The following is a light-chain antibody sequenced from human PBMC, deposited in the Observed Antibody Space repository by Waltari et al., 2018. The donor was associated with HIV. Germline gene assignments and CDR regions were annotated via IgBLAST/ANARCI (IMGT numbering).Light chain of an antibody. CDR3: VVWDDSLNGPV. CDR2: THN. V-gene: IGLV1-44*01. J-gene: IGLJ2*01. CDR1: SSYIEVTS. Sequence: QSVLTQPHSASATPGQRVTIPCSGSSSYIEVTSVNWYQQLPGTAPKLLIYTHNQRPSRVPDRFAGSKSGTSASLAISGLQSEDEADYYCVVWDDSLNGPVFGGGTKLTVL.